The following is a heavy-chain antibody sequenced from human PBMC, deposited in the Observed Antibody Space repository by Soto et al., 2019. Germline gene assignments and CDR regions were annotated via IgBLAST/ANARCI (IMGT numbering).Heavy chain of an antibody. CDR2: ISGSGGST. D-gene: IGHD3-3*01. CDR3: AKGRKPDHDDGLCAFDS. V-gene: IGHV3-23*01. Sequence: GGSLRLSCAASGFTFSSYAMSGVRQAPGKGLEWVSAISGSGGSTYYADSMKGRFTISRDPSTTTLFLCMYSRGAEDTAIYYCAKGRKPDHDDGLCAFDSWGQGVLVTVSS. J-gene: IGHJ4*02. CDR1: GFTFSSYA.